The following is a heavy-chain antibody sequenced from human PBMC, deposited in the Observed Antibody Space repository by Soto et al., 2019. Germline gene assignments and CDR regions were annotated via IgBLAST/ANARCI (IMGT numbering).Heavy chain of an antibody. V-gene: IGHV1-69*01. J-gene: IGHJ6*02. Sequence: QEQLVQSGPEVQKPGSSVKVSCKASGDTLSRHGISWVRQAPGQGLEWMGGIIPIFRITNYAQKFQGRLMITADESTRTACMELTRLGSDDSAVYFCVRVRVGSIPLNYDMDVWGQGTTVTVS. CDR3: VRVRVGSIPLNYDMDV. CDR2: IIPIFRIT. CDR1: GDTLSRHG. D-gene: IGHD1-26*01.